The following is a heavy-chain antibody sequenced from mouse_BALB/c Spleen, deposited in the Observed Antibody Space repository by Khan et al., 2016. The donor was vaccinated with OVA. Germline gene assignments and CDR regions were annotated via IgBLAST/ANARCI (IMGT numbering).Heavy chain of an antibody. CDR1: GYTFTNYR. J-gene: IGHJ1*01. Sequence: QVQLKQSGPELKKPGETVKISCKASGYTFTNYRMNWMKQAPGKGLKWMGWINTYTGQPTYADDFKGRFAFSLETSASTAYLQINSLKNEDMATYFCARETTYWYFDVWGAGTTVTVSS. V-gene: IGHV9-1*02. CDR3: ARETTYWYFDV. CDR2: INTYTGQP. D-gene: IGHD2-1*01.